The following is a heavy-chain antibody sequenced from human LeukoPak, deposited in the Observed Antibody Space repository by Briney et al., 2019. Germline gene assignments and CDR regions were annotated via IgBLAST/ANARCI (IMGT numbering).Heavy chain of an antibody. Sequence: SVKVSFKASGGTFSSYAISWVRQAPGQGLDWMGGIIPIFGTANYAQKFQGRVTITADESTSTAYMELSSLRSEDTAVYYCASIAAAGTYFQHWGQGTLVTVSS. CDR1: GGTFSSYA. D-gene: IGHD6-13*01. CDR3: ASIAAAGTYFQH. CDR2: IIPIFGTA. V-gene: IGHV1-69*13. J-gene: IGHJ1*01.